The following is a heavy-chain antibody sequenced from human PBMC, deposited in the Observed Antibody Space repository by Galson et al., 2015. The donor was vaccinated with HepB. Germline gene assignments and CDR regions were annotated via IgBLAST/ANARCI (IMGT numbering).Heavy chain of an antibody. J-gene: IGHJ4*02. CDR1: GFTLSSYS. CDR3: ARDGGGGNSDY. D-gene: IGHD4-23*01. CDR2: ISSSSSTI. Sequence: SLRLSCAASGFTLSSYSMNWVRQAPGKGLEWVSYISSSSSTIYYADSVKGRFTISRDNAKNSLYLQMNSLRAEDTAVYYCARDGGGGNSDYWGQGTLVTVSS. V-gene: IGHV3-48*01.